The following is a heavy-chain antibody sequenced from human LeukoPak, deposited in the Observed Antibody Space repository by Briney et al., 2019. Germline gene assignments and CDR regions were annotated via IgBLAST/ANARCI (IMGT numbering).Heavy chain of an antibody. V-gene: IGHV1-46*01. CDR1: GYTFTSYY. Sequence: ASVKVSCKASGYTFTSYYMHWVRQAPGQGLEWMGIINPSGGSTSYAQKFQGRVTMTRDTSTSTVYMELSSLRSEDTAVYHCARDQDQNILTGYYNVIGYWGQGTLVTVSS. D-gene: IGHD3-9*01. J-gene: IGHJ4*02. CDR2: INPSGGST. CDR3: ARDQDQNILTGYYNVIGY.